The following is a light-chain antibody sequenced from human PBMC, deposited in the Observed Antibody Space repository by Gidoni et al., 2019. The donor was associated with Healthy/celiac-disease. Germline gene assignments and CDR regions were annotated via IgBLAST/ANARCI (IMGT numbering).Light chain of an antibody. J-gene: IGKJ2*01. Sequence: DIQLTQSPSSLSASVGDRVTITCRASQSISSYLNWYQQKPGKAPRLLIYASSSLHSGVPSRFSVSVSGTDFTLTISSLQPEDLASYYCQQSYSTPPYTFGQGTKLEIK. CDR2: ASS. CDR3: QQSYSTPPYT. V-gene: IGKV1-39*01. CDR1: QSISSY.